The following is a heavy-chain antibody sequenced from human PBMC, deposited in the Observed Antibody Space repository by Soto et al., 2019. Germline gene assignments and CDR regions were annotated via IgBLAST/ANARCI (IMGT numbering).Heavy chain of an antibody. J-gene: IGHJ4*01. CDR2: VYHSRTT. CDR1: GASIGTNNW. V-gene: IGHV4-4*02. CDR3: PVPGDGDFDY. Sequence: SETLSLTCAVSGASIGTNNWWSWVRQPPGKGLEWIGEVYHSRTTNCNPSLKSRVTISIDNSKNQFSLRLTSMTAADTAVYYCPVPGDGDFDYWRHGTLVTVSS.